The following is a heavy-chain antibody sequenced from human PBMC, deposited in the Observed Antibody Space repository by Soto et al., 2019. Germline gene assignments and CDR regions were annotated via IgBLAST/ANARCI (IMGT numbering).Heavy chain of an antibody. CDR3: ARENHPWAAIPVRKLKTTWWFDP. Sequence: SETLSFTCAFYVGCFSVYSWGWIRQPPGKGLELTGDINHSGMTHYNPSLESRVSMSVDSSKNQFSLKLNSVTAADTAVYYCARENHPWAAIPVRKLKTTWWFDPWGQGTLVTGSS. CDR2: INHSGMT. J-gene: IGHJ5*02. V-gene: IGHV4-34*01. CDR1: VGCFSVYS. D-gene: IGHD4-17*01.